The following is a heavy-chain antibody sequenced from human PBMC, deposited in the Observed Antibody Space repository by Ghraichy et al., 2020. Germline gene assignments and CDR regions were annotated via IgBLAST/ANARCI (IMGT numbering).Heavy chain of an antibody. CDR3: ASRYYYDSSGYYPYAFDI. D-gene: IGHD3-22*01. V-gene: IGHV3-53*01. CDR1: GFTVSSNY. J-gene: IGHJ3*02. Sequence: GGSLRLSCAASGFTVSSNYMSWVRQAPGKGLEWVSVIYSGGSTYYADSVKGRFTISRDNSKNTLYLQMNSLRAEDTAVYYCASRYYYDSSGYYPYAFDIWGQGTMVTVSS. CDR2: IYSGGST.